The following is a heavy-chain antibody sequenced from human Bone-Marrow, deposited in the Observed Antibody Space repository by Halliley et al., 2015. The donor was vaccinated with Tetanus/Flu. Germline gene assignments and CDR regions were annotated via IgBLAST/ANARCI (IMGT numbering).Heavy chain of an antibody. CDR3: AKDWRHYYDVSYGMDV. D-gene: IGHD3-16*01. CDR1: GFTFSSYA. V-gene: IGHV3-30*18. J-gene: IGHJ6*02. CDR2: ISHYGRNK. Sequence: SLRLSCAASGFTFSSYAMHWVRQAPGKGLEWVALISHYGRNKYYADSVKGRFAVSRDDSKNTVFLQMDSLRIEDSAVYYCAKDWRHYYDVSYGMDVWGQGTTVTVSS.